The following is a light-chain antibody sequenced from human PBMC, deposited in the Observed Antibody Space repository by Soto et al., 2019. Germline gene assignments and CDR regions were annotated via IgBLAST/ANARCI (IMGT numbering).Light chain of an antibody. CDR1: QSISSW. Sequence: DIHMTQSPSTLSASVGDRVTITCRASQSISSWLAWFQEKPGKAPNLLIYKVSNLESGDPSRFSGSGSGTEFTLTISSLQPDDFATYYCQQYYSYSWTFGQGTKVEIK. CDR3: QQYYSYSWT. V-gene: IGKV1-5*03. CDR2: KVS. J-gene: IGKJ1*01.